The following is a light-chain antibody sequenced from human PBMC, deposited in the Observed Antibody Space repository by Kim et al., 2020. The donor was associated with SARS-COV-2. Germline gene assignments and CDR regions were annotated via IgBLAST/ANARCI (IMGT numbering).Light chain of an antibody. J-gene: IGLJ2*01. CDR1: KLGDKY. CDR3: QAWDSSTVV. CDR2: QDS. Sequence: SVPPGQTASFTCSGDKLGDKYACWYQQKPGQSPVLVIYQDSKRPSGIPGRFSGSNSGNTATLTISGTQAMDEADYYCQAWDSSTVVFGGGTQLTVL. V-gene: IGLV3-1*01.